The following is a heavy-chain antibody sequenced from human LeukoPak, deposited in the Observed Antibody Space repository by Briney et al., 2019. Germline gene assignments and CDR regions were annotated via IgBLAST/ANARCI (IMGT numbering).Heavy chain of an antibody. V-gene: IGHV4-39*07. CDR3: ARGPWSGYYGY. Sequence: PSETLSLTCTVSGVSIRCTSYYWGGIRQPPGRGLEWIGEINHSGSTNYNPSLKSRVTISVDTSKSQFSLKLSSVTAADTAVYYCARGPWSGYYGYWGQGTLVTVSS. CDR1: GVSIRCTSYY. J-gene: IGHJ4*02. CDR2: INHSGST. D-gene: IGHD3-3*01.